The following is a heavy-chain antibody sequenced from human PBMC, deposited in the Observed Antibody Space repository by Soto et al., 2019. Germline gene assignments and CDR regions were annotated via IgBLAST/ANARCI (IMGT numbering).Heavy chain of an antibody. CDR3: AKRSGGFPEFDY. CDR1: GFTFSGFA. Sequence: EVQLLESGGGLVQPGGSLRLSCAASGFTFSGFAMNWVRQPPGKGLEWVSSVDYTGSYTFYADSVKGRFTISRDNSKNMVYLELNSLRPEDTAVYYCAKRSGGFPEFDYAGQGTQVIVSS. V-gene: IGHV3-23*01. D-gene: IGHD5-12*01. J-gene: IGHJ4*02. CDR2: VDYTGSYT.